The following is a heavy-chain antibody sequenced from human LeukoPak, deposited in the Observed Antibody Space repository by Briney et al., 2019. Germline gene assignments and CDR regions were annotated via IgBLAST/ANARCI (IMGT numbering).Heavy chain of an antibody. CDR2: IKPDSGSS. CDR1: GYTFTAYY. J-gene: IGHJ4*02. CDR3: ARARVPIAVAGLYYFDY. Sequence: ASVKVSCKASGYTFTAYYIHWLRQAPGQGPEWMGWIKPDSGSSHYAQKFQGRVTMTRDTSSNSAYMDLTSLKSDDTALYYCARARVPIAVAGLYYFDYWGQGALVTVSS. D-gene: IGHD6-19*01. V-gene: IGHV1-2*02.